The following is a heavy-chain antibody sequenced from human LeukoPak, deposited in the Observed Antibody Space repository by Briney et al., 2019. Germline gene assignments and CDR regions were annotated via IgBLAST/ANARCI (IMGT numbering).Heavy chain of an antibody. Sequence: PSETLSLTCTVSGGSISGYYWNWIRQPPGKGLEWIGYIYYSGSTTYNPSFKSRVTISIDTSKNQFSLKLSSVTAADTAVYYCARSFRGYSGYGPGYFQHWGQGTLVTVSS. J-gene: IGHJ1*01. CDR3: ARSFRGYSGYGPGYFQH. CDR2: IYYSGST. D-gene: IGHD5-12*01. V-gene: IGHV4-59*01. CDR1: GGSISGYY.